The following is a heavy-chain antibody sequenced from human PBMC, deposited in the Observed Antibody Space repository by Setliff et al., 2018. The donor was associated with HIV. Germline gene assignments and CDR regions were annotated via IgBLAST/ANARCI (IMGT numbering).Heavy chain of an antibody. CDR2: INHSGST. V-gene: IGHV4-34*01. D-gene: IGHD3-3*01. J-gene: IGHJ5*02. CDR3: ARGIIFGHTINWFDP. Sequence: SETLSLTCAVYGEAFSDYYWSWIRLPPGKGLEWIGEINHSGSTNYNPSLKSRVTISVDTSKNQFSLKLSSVSAADTAVYYCARGIIFGHTINWFDPWGQGTLVT. CDR1: GEAFSDYY.